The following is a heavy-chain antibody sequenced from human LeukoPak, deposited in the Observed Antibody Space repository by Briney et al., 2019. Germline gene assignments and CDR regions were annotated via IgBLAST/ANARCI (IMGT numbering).Heavy chain of an antibody. CDR3: ARVSRYSSSWYLCDY. V-gene: IGHV1-8*01. J-gene: IGHJ4*02. CDR1: GYTFTSYD. D-gene: IGHD6-13*01. CDR2: MNPNSGNT. Sequence: GASVKVSCKASGYTFTSYDINWVRQAIGQGLEWMGWMNPNSGNTGYAQKFQGRVTMTRNTSISTAYMELSSLRSEDTAVYYCARVSRYSSSWYLCDYWGQGTLVTVSS.